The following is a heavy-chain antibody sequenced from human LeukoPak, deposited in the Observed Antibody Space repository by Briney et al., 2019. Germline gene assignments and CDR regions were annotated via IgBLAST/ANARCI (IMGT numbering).Heavy chain of an antibody. Sequence: PGGSLRLSCAASGFTFSSYSMNWVRQATGKGLEWVSSISSSSSYIYYADSVKGRFTISRDNAKNSLYLQMNSLRAEDTAVYYCARDPPYSGSYFQHWGQGTLVTVSS. CDR1: GFTFSSYS. D-gene: IGHD1-26*01. CDR2: ISSSSSYI. V-gene: IGHV3-21*01. J-gene: IGHJ1*01. CDR3: ARDPPYSGSYFQH.